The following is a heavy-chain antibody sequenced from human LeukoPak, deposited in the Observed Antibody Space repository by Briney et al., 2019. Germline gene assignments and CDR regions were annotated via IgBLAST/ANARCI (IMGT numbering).Heavy chain of an antibody. Sequence: ASVTVSCKASVYTFTAYYMHWVRQAPGQGLEWMGWINPNSGGTNYAQKFQGRVTMTRDTSISTAYMELSRLRSDDTAVYYCARDYYDSSGFGAFDIWGQGTMVTVSS. J-gene: IGHJ3*02. D-gene: IGHD3-22*01. CDR3: ARDYYDSSGFGAFDI. CDR2: INPNSGGT. CDR1: VYTFTAYY. V-gene: IGHV1-2*02.